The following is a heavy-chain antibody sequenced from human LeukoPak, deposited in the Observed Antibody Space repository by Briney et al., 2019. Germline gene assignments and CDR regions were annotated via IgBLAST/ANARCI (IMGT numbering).Heavy chain of an antibody. CDR1: GGSISNSNW. D-gene: IGHD3-22*01. J-gene: IGHJ4*02. CDR3: ARVDSSGYYYFDY. CDR2: IYHSGTT. V-gene: IGHV4-4*02. Sequence: MPSETLSLTCAVSGGSISNSNWWSWVRQAPGKGLVWIAQIYHSGTTNYNPSLKSRVTLSVDKSKNQFSLKVTSVTAADTAVYYCARVDSSGYYYFDYWGQGILVTVSS.